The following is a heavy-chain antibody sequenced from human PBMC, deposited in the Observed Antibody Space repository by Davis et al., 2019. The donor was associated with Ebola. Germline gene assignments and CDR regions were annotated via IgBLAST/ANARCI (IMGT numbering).Heavy chain of an antibody. CDR1: GYSISSGYY. D-gene: IGHD2-15*01. Sequence: PSETLSLTCTVSGYSISSGYYWDWIRQPPGKGLEWIGEINHSGSTNYNPSLKSRVTLLVDTSKNQFSLKLSSVTAADTAVYYCAVGHGGTGYFDSWGQGALVTVSS. V-gene: IGHV4-38-2*02. J-gene: IGHJ4*02. CDR3: AVGHGGTGYFDS. CDR2: INHSGST.